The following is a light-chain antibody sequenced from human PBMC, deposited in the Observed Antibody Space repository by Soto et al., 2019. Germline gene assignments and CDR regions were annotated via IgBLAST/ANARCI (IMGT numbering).Light chain of an antibody. V-gene: IGKV1-39*01. CDR3: PQSYSTPRT. CDR2: AAS. Sequence: DIQMTQSPSSLSASVGDRVTITCRASQSISSYLNWYQQKPGKAPKLLIYAASSLQSGVPSRFSGSGSGTDFTLTFSSLHPEDFATYYSPQSYSTPRTFGQGTKVEI. J-gene: IGKJ1*01. CDR1: QSISSY.